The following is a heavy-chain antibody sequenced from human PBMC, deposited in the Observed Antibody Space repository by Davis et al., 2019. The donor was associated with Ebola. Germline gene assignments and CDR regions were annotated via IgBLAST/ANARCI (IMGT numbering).Heavy chain of an antibody. Sequence: MPSETLSLTCTVSGGSISSYYWSWIRQPPGKGLEWIGYIYYSGSTNYNPSLKSRVTISVDTSKNQFSLKLISVTAADTAVYYCARGRHDFWSGYYPLFHYWGQGTLVTVSP. CDR1: GGSISSYY. CDR3: ARGRHDFWSGYYPLFHY. J-gene: IGHJ4*02. D-gene: IGHD3-3*01. CDR2: IYYSGST. V-gene: IGHV4-59*12.